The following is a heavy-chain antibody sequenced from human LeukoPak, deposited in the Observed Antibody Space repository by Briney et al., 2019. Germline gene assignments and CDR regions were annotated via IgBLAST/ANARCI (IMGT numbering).Heavy chain of an antibody. J-gene: IGHJ4*02. CDR2: LSYSGST. V-gene: IGHV4-59*01. CDR1: GGSISGYY. D-gene: IGHD5-12*01. Sequence: SETLSLTCTVSGGSISGYYWNWIRPPPGKGLEWIGYLSYSGSTNYNPSLKSRVTISLDTSKKQFSLKLYSATAADTAVYYCARGDDYKSTLFDYWGQGTLVTVSS. CDR3: ARGDDYKSTLFDY.